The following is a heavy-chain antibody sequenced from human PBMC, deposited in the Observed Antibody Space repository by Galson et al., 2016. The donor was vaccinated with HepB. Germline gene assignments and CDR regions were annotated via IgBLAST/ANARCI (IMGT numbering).Heavy chain of an antibody. D-gene: IGHD3-22*01. J-gene: IGHJ6*02. CDR2: IIPIFGTA. CDR3: ASRAGDYYDNSGYYYYYNYGMDV. CDR1: GGTFSNYA. Sequence: SVKVSCKASGGTFSNYAISWVRQAPGQGLEWMGGIIPIFGTANYAQNFXGXVTITADESTRPAYMELSSLRSEDTAVYYCASRAGDYYDNSGYYYYYNYGMDVWGQGTTVTVSS. V-gene: IGHV1-69*13.